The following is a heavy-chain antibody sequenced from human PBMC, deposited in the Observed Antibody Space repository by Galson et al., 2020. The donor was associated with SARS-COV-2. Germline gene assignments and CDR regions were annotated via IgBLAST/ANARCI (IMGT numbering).Heavy chain of an antibody. D-gene: IGHD1-1*01. CDR1: GYTFTSYY. V-gene: IGHV1-46*01. Sequence: ASVKVSCKASGYTFTSYYMHWVRQAPGQGLEWMGIINPSGGSTSYAQKFQDRVTMTRDTSTSTVYMELSSLRSEDTALYHCARDSLEPPYYYGMDVWGQGTTVTVSS. CDR2: INPSGGST. CDR3: ARDSLEPPYYYGMDV. J-gene: IGHJ6*02.